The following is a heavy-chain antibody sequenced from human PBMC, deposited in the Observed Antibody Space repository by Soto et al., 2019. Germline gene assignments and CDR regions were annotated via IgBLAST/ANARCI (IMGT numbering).Heavy chain of an antibody. CDR1: GGSISSYY. CDR2: IYYSGST. J-gene: IGHJ4*02. D-gene: IGHD6-19*01. CDR3: ARDPGGDGWNYFDY. V-gene: IGHV4-59*01. Sequence: SETLSLTCTVSGGSISSYYWSWIRQPPGKGLEWIGYIYYSGSTNYNPSLKSRVTISVDTSKNQFSLKLSSGTAADTAVYYCARDPGGDGWNYFDYWGQGTLVTVSS.